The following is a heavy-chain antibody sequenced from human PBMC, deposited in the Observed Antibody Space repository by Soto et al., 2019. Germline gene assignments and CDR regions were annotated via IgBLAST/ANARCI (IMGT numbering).Heavy chain of an antibody. J-gene: IGHJ6*02. CDR2: IYYSGST. CDR3: ARGDPLLWFGEKVYYGMDV. CDR1: GGSISSYY. D-gene: IGHD3-10*01. V-gene: IGHV4-59*01. Sequence: QVQLQESGPGLVKPSETLSLTCTVSGGSISSYYWSWIRQPPGKGLEWIGLIYYSGSTNYNPSLKSRVTISVDTSKNQFSLKLSSVTAADTAVYYCARGDPLLWFGEKVYYGMDVWGQGTTVTVSS.